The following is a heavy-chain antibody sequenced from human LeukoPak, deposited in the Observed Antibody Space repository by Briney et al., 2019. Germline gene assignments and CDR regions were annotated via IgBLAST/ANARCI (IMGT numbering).Heavy chain of an antibody. V-gene: IGHV4-4*07. Sequence: SETLSLTCTVSGGSISSYYWSWIRQPAGKGLEWIGRIETSGNTNYKPSLKSRVTMSVDTSKNQFSLKLSSVTAADTAVYYCARGGQGVRGVIRGYYMDVWGKGTTVTVSS. CDR1: GGSISSYY. CDR2: IETSGNT. CDR3: ARGGQGVRGVIRGYYMDV. D-gene: IGHD3-10*01. J-gene: IGHJ6*03.